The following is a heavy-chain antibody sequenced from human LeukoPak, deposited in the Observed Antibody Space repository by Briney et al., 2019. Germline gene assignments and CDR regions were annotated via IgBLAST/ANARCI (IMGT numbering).Heavy chain of an antibody. V-gene: IGHV4-4*02. CDR3: GRFLGYCSGGDCHWYVDF. CDR2: LYHTVST. CDR1: GGSISSPNW. Sequence: SETLSLTCAVSGGSISSPNWWTWVRQPPGKGLEWIGSLYHTVSTYANPSLKSRVTLSADMPNNRFSLTLNSVTAADTAVYYCGRFLGYCSGGDCHWYVDFWGRGTLVTVSS. D-gene: IGHD2-15*01. J-gene: IGHJ2*01.